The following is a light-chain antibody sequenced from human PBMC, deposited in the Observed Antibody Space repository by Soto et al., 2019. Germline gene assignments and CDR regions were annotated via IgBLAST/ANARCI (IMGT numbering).Light chain of an antibody. Sequence: SVTISCWASQTISSWLAWYQQQPGKAPKLLIYKASTLKSVVPSRFSGSGSGTEFSLTISSLQAEDFATYYCQHYNSYSDAFAQGTKV. CDR3: QHYNSYSDA. CDR1: QTISSW. V-gene: IGKV1-5*03. CDR2: KAS. J-gene: IGKJ1*01.